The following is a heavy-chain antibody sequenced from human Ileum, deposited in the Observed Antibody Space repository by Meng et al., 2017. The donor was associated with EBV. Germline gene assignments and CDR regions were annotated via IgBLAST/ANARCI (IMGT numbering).Heavy chain of an antibody. V-gene: IGHV4-30-2*01. Sequence: QLQLQESGSGLVKPSQTLSLTCTVSGGSISSGGNSWSWIRQPPGKGLEWIGDIQHSGSTYYNPSLKSRVTISVDRSRNQFSLKLSSVTAADTAVYYCARAHPVVYFFDYWGQGTLVTVSS. CDR3: ARAHPVVYFFDY. D-gene: IGHD4-23*01. CDR1: GGSISSGGNS. J-gene: IGHJ4*02. CDR2: IQHSGST.